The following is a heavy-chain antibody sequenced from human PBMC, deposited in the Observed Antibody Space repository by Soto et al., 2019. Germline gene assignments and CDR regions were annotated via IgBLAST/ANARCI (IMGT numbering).Heavy chain of an antibody. J-gene: IGHJ4*02. CDR2: ISSDGNNK. V-gene: IGHV3-30-3*01. D-gene: IGHD2-21*02. Sequence: QVQLVESGGGVVQPGRSLRLSCAASGFTFSNYAMHWVRQPPGKGLEWVTVISSDGNNKYYADSVKGRFTISRDNSKNTLYLQVISLRAEDTAVYYCARERRGGNSGYYLDYWGQGTLVTVSS. CDR1: GFTFSNYA. CDR3: ARERRGGNSGYYLDY.